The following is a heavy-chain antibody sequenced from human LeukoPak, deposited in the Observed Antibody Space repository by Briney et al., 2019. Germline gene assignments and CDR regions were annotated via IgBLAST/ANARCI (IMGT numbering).Heavy chain of an antibody. V-gene: IGHV3-7*03. D-gene: IGHD6-19*01. CDR3: AKATYSSGWYDY. CDR1: GFSINNYW. CDR2: IRQDGDAT. J-gene: IGHJ4*02. Sequence: GGSLRLSCVASGFSINNYWMDWVRQAPGKGMEWVANIRQDGDATNYADSVKGRFTISRDNAKNSLYLQMNSLRAEDTALYYCAKATYSSGWYDYWGQGTLVTVSS.